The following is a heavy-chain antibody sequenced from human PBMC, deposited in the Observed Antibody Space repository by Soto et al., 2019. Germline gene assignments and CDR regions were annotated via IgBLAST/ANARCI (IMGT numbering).Heavy chain of an antibody. CDR1: GYSFAGYW. D-gene: IGHD3-22*01. V-gene: IGHV5-10-1*01. CDR3: ARQIYDSDTGPNFQYYFDS. Sequence: PGESLKISCKGSGYSFAGYWITWVRQKPGKGLEWMGRIDPSDSQTYYSPSFRGHVTISVTKSITTVFLQWSSLGASDTVMYYCARQIYDSDTGPNFQYYFDSWGQGTPVTVSS. J-gene: IGHJ4*02. CDR2: IDPSDSQT.